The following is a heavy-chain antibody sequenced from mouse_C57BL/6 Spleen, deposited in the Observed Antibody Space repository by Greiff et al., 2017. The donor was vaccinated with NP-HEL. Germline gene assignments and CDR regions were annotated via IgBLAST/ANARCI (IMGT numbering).Heavy chain of an antibody. CDR2: IYPGDGDT. CDR3: ARSGVAAMDY. V-gene: IGHV1-82*01. D-gene: IGHD1-1*02. Sequence: VKLQESGPELVKPGASVKISCKASGYAFSSSWMNWVKQRPGKGLEWIGRIYPGDGDTNYNGKFKGKATLTADKSSSTAYMQLSSLTSEDSAVYFCARSGVAAMDYWGQGTSVTVSS. CDR1: GYAFSSSW. J-gene: IGHJ4*01.